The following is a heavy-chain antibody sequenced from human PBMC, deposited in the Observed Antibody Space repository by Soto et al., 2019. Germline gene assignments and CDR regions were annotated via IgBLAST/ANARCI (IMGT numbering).Heavy chain of an antibody. Sequence: QVQLMQSGAEVKKPGSSVKVSCKASGGTFSTSAISWVRQAPGEGLEWVGGIMPVFATPDYAQKFQGRVTISAAESTTTAYLELTGLTTDDTAVYYCARDKDRQQLGGNYYYILDVWGQGTAITVSS. CDR1: GGTFSTSA. V-gene: IGHV1-69*12. J-gene: IGHJ6*02. D-gene: IGHD3-3*02. CDR2: IMPVFATP. CDR3: ARDKDRQQLGGNYYYILDV.